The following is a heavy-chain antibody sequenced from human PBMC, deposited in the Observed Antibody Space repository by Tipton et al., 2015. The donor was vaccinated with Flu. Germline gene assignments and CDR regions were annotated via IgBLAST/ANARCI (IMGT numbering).Heavy chain of an antibody. J-gene: IGHJ5*02. CDR2: ISTYNGDT. CDR1: GYIFTNYG. CDR3: ARGGSPLGWFDP. Sequence: QSGAEVKKPGASVTVSCKASGYIFTNYGITWVRQAPGQGLEWVGWISTYNGDTKFAQKFQDRVTMTTDTSTTTGYMELRSLRSDDTAVYYCARGGSPLGWFDPWGQGTLVTVSS. V-gene: IGHV1-18*01. D-gene: IGHD1-26*01.